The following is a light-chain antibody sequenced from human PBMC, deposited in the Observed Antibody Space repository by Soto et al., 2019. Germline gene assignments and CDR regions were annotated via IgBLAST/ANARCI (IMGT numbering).Light chain of an antibody. J-gene: IGLJ1*01. Sequence: QSALAQPPSASGSPGQSVTISCTGTSSDVGAYNFVSWYQQLPGKAPKLMIYEVTKRPSGVPDRFSGSKSGNTASLTVSGLHAEDDADYYCSSYAGSILINVFGTGTNVTVL. CDR2: EVT. V-gene: IGLV2-8*01. CDR1: SSDVGAYNF. CDR3: SSYAGSILINV.